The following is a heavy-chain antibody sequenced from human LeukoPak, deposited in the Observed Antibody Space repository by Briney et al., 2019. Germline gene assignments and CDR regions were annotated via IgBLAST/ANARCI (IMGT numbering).Heavy chain of an antibody. Sequence: PSETLSLTCAVYGGSFSGYYWSWVRQPPGKGLEWIGEIYHSGSTNYNPSLKSRVTISVDKSKNQFSLKLSSVTAADTAVYYCARSVYYYDSSGYYYQYFQHWGQGTLVTVSS. CDR1: GGSFSGYY. CDR3: ARSVYYYDSSGYYYQYFQH. CDR2: IYHSGST. J-gene: IGHJ1*01. D-gene: IGHD3-22*01. V-gene: IGHV4-34*01.